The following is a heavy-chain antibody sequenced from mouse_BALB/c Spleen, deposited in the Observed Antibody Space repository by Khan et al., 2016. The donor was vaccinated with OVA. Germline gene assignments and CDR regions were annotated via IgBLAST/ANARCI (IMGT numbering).Heavy chain of an antibody. Sequence: EVKLLESGPGLVKPSQSLSLTCTVTGYSITSDYAWNWIRQFPGNKLEWMGYISYSGSTSYNPSLKSRISITRDTSKNQFFLQLNSVTTEDTATYYCARWGNSYVDYWGQGTTLTVSS. CDR1: GYSITSDYA. CDR2: ISYSGST. J-gene: IGHJ2*01. V-gene: IGHV3-2*02. CDR3: ARWGNSYVDY.